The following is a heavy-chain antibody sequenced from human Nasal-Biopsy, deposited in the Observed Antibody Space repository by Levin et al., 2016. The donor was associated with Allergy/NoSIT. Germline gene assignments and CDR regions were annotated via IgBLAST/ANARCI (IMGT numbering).Heavy chain of an antibody. J-gene: IGHJ6*02. CDR1: GGSISDYY. V-gene: IGHV4-59*01. Sequence: SETLSLTCSVSGGSISDYYWSWVRQSPGNGLEWIGSVYYTGKTNLNPSLKSRVTLSIDTPKKQFALQLSPVTAADTAVYFCARHKFYGAGTYQYNYYGLDVWGQGTTVTVS. CDR2: VYYTGKT. D-gene: IGHD3-10*01. CDR3: ARHKFYGAGTYQYNYYGLDV.